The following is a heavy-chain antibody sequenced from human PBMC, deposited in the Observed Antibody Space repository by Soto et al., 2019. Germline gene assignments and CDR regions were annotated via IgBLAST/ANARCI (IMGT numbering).Heavy chain of an antibody. Sequence: EVQLLESGGGLVQPGGSLRLSWTASRFTFSTYGMTWVRQAPGKGLEWVSDISGSGGNTYYADSVKGRFTISRDNSKNTLYLQMNCLRAEDTAVYYCAKSAMVRGGGWFDPWGQGTLVTVSS. V-gene: IGHV3-23*01. D-gene: IGHD3-10*01. CDR1: RFTFSTYG. J-gene: IGHJ5*02. CDR2: ISGSGGNT. CDR3: AKSAMVRGGGWFDP.